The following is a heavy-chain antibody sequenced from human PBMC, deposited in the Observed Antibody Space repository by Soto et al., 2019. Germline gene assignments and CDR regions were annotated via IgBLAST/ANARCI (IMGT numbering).Heavy chain of an antibody. Sequence: VSLKGSCKSSGYTFPSYGISWVRQAPVQGLEWMGWISAYNGNTNYAQKLQGRVTMTTDTSTSTAYMELRSLRSDDTAVYYCARGRYNSSGWYGLDYWGQGTLVTVSS. V-gene: IGHV1-18*04. CDR1: GYTFPSYG. CDR3: ARGRYNSSGWYGLDY. D-gene: IGHD6-19*01. J-gene: IGHJ4*02. CDR2: ISAYNGNT.